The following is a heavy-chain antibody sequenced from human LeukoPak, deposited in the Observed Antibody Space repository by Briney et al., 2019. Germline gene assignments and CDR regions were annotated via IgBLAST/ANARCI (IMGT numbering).Heavy chain of an antibody. J-gene: IGHJ3*02. CDR3: AREYTTSSTAFDI. CDR1: GGSFSGHY. CDR2: INHSGST. D-gene: IGHD6-6*01. V-gene: IGHV4-34*01. Sequence: SSETLSLTCAVYGGSFSGHYWSWIRQPPGKGLEWIGEINHSGSTNYNPPLKSRVTISIDTSKNQFSLKLSSVTAADTAVYFCAREYTTSSTAFDIWGQGTMVTVSS.